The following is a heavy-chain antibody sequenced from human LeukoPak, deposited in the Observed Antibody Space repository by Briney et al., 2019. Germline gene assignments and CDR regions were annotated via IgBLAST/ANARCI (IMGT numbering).Heavy chain of an antibody. Sequence: GGSLRLSCAASGFTFSSYGMHWVRQAPGKGLEWVAVIWYDGSNKYYADSVKGRFTISRDNSKNTLYLQMNSLRAEDTAVYYCAKSGGSYFSTLDSWGQGTLVTVSS. CDR2: IWYDGSNK. CDR1: GFTFSSYG. D-gene: IGHD1-26*01. V-gene: IGHV3-30*02. CDR3: AKSGGSYFSTLDS. J-gene: IGHJ4*02.